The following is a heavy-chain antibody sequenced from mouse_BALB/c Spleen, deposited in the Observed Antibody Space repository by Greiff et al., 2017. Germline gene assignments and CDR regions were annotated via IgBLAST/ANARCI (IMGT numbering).Heavy chain of an antibody. D-gene: IGHD2-3*01. V-gene: IGHV1-39*01. CDR2: IDPYYGGT. Sequence: EVQLVESGPELEKPGASVKISCKASGYSFTGYNMNWVKQSNGKSLEWIGNIDPYYGGTSYNQKFKGKATLTVDKSSSTAYMQLKSLTSEDSAVYYCARGEMDGYRPHFDYWGQGTTLTVSS. CDR1: GYSFTGYN. J-gene: IGHJ2*01. CDR3: ARGEMDGYRPHFDY.